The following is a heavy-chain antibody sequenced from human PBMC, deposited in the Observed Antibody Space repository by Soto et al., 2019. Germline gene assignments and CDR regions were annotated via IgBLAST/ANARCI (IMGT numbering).Heavy chain of an antibody. Sequence: SETVSLTCTVSGGSITTAGHSWSWIRQPPGKALEWIGYVYHTGNAYPKPSLKSRVTISLDRSKNQFSLKMTSVTAADTALYYCASRPFYYYGLDVWGQGTTVTVSS. CDR2: VYHTGNA. CDR3: ASRPFYYYGLDV. V-gene: IGHV4-30-2*01. CDR1: GGSITTAGHS. J-gene: IGHJ6*02.